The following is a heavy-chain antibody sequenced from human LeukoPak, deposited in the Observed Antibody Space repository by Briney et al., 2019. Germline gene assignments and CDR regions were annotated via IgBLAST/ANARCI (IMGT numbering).Heavy chain of an antibody. CDR3: ARRAGAYSHPYDY. CDR1: GFTVSSNS. CDR2: IYSDNT. Sequence: GGSLRLSCTVSGFTVSSNSMSWVRQAPGKGLEWVSFIYSDNTHYSDSVKGRFTISRDNSKNTLYLQMNSLRAEDTAVYYCARRAGAYSHPYDYWGQGTLLTVSS. V-gene: IGHV3-53*01. D-gene: IGHD4/OR15-4a*01. J-gene: IGHJ4*02.